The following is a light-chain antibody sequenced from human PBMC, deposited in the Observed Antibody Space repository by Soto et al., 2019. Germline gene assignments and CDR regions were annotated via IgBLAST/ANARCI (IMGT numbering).Light chain of an antibody. V-gene: IGKV3-11*01. Sequence: EIVLTQYPATLSLSPGETATLSCRASQSVGNILAWYQHRPGQAPGLLTSDASNRATGVPVRFSGSGSGTDFTLTINNLEPEDFPVYYCQQRSDWPLTFGGGTKV. CDR2: DAS. CDR3: QQRSDWPLT. J-gene: IGKJ4*01. CDR1: QSVGNI.